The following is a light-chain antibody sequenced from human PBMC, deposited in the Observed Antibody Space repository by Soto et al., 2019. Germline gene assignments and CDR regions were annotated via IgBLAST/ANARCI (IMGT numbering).Light chain of an antibody. J-gene: IGKJ5*01. Sequence: EFVLTQSPGTLSLSPGERATLSCRASQTVRNNYLAWCQQKPGQAPRVIMYGASRRATGIPDRFSGGGSGTDFTLTISRLEPEDFAVYFCQQYAGPPTTFGQGTRLEIK. CDR3: QQYAGPPTT. CDR2: GAS. V-gene: IGKV3-20*01. CDR1: QTVRNNY.